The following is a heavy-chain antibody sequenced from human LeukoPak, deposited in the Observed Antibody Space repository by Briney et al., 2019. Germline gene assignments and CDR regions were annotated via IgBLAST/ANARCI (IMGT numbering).Heavy chain of an antibody. J-gene: IGHJ4*02. V-gene: IGHV3-23*01. CDR2: ISGSGGST. Sequence: PGGSLRLSCAASGFTFSSYAMSWVRQAPGKGLEWVSAISGSGGSTYYADSVKGRFTISRVNSKNTLYLQMNSLRAEDTAVYYFAKDVRAAGPNDTFDYWGQGTLVTVSS. CDR1: GFTFSSYA. CDR3: AKDVRAAGPNDTFDY. D-gene: IGHD6-13*01.